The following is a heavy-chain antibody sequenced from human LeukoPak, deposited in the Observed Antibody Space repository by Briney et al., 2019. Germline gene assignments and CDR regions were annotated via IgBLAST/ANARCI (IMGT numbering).Heavy chain of an antibody. D-gene: IGHD6-13*01. V-gene: IGHV4-39*07. J-gene: IGHJ4*02. CDR3: ASLSSSWYYDY. Sequence: SETLSLTCTVSGGSISSSYYYWGWIRRPPGKGLEWIGEINHSGSTNYNPSLKSRVTISVDTSKNQFSLKLSSVTAADTAVYYCASLSSSWYYDYWGQGTLVTVSS. CDR2: INHSGST. CDR1: GGSISSSYYY.